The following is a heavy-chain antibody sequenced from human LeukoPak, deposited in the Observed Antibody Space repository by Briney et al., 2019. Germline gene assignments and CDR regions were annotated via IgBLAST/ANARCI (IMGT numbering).Heavy chain of an antibody. CDR3: ARGHTMRYSFGTGVDY. D-gene: IGHD5-18*01. Sequence: SETLSLTCTVSGGSISSISYYWGWIRQPPGKGLEWIGSIYYSGSTYYNPSLKSRVTISVDTSKNQLSLKLSSVTAADTAVYFCARGHTMRYSFGTGVDYWGQGTLVTVSS. CDR1: GGSISSISYY. V-gene: IGHV4-39*01. CDR2: IYYSGST. J-gene: IGHJ4*02.